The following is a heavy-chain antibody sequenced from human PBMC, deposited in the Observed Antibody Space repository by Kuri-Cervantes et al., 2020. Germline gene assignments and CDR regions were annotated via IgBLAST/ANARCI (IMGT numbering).Heavy chain of an antibody. CDR3: ACPAYGSWPV. Sequence: GESLKISCAASGFTFSSYWMSWVRQAPGKGLEWVANIKQDGSEKYYVDSVKGRFTISRDNAKNSLYLQMNSLRAEDTAVYYCACPAYGSWPVRGQGTTVTVSS. CDR1: GFTFSSYW. D-gene: IGHD3-10*01. V-gene: IGHV3-7*01. J-gene: IGHJ6*02. CDR2: IKQDGSEK.